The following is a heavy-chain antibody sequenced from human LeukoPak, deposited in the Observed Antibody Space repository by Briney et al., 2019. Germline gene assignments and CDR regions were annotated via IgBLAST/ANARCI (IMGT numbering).Heavy chain of an antibody. D-gene: IGHD4-17*01. CDR1: GFTFSDYY. Sequence: GGSLRLSCAASGFTFSDYYMNWIRQAPGKGLEYVSYISSGGSTVYYADSVKGRFTISRDNAKNSLYLQMNSLRAEDTAVYYCARRDYGDIWGQGTMVTVSS. CDR2: ISSGGSTV. CDR3: ARRDYGDI. V-gene: IGHV3-11*04. J-gene: IGHJ3*02.